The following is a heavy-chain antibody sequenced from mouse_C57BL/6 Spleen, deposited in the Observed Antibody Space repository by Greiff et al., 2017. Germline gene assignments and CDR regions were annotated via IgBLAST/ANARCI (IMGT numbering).Heavy chain of an antibody. CDR2: ISSGGSYT. CDR1: GFTFSSYG. CDR3: ARQPSLYFDY. J-gene: IGHJ2*01. Sequence: EVKLMESGGDLVKPGGSLKLSCAASGFTFSSYGMSWVRQTPDKRLEWVATISSGGSYTYYPDSVKGRFTISRDNAKNTLYLQMSSLKSEDTAMYYCARQPSLYFDYWGQGTTLTVSS. D-gene: IGHD6-1*01. V-gene: IGHV5-6*01.